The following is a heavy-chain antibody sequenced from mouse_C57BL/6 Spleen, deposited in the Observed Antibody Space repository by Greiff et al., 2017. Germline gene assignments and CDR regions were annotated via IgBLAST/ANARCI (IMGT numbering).Heavy chain of an antibody. V-gene: IGHV1-64*01. CDR2: IHPNSGST. CDR1: GYTFTSYW. D-gene: IGHD1-1*01. J-gene: IGHJ4*01. Sequence: VQLQQPGAELVKPGASVKLSCKASGYTFTSYWMHWVKQRPGQGLEWIGMIHPNSGSTNYNEKFKSKATLTVDKSSSTAYMQLSSLTSEDSAVYYCARIRLTTVVAKGAMDYWGQGTSVTVSS. CDR3: ARIRLTTVVAKGAMDY.